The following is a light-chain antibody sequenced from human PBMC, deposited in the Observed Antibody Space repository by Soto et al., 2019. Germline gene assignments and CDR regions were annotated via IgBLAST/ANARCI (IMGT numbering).Light chain of an antibody. CDR1: QSVSSN. J-gene: IGKJ5*01. CDR2: GAS. V-gene: IGKV3-15*01. Sequence: EIVMTQSPATLSVSPGERATLSCRASQSVSSNLAWYQQKPGQAPRLLIYGASTRATGIPARFSGSGSGTEFTLTISSLQSEDTATYYCQQYEDIPPTFGQGTRLET. CDR3: QQYEDIPPT.